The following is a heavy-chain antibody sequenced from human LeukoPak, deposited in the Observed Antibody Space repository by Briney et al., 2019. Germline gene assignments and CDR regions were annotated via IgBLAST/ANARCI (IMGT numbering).Heavy chain of an antibody. J-gene: IGHJ6*03. D-gene: IGHD2-15*01. V-gene: IGHV1-69*05. CDR3: ASLYCSGGSCYPGYYYMDV. CDR1: GGTFSSYA. CDR2: IIPIFGTA. Sequence: SVKVSCQASGGTFSSYAISWVRQAPGQGLEWMGRIIPIFGTANYAQKFQGRVTITTDESTSTAYMELSSLRSEDTAVYYCASLYCSGGSCYPGYYYMDVWGKGTTVTVSS.